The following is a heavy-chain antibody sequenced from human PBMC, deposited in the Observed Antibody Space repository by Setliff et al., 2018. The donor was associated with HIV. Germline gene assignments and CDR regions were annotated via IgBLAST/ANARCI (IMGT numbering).Heavy chain of an antibody. Sequence: PGGSLRLSCAASGFTFSDYYMSWIRQAPGKGLEWVSYISSSASTIYYADSVKGRFTISRDNAKSSLFLQMNSLRAEDTAVYYCAREVRGPNWNYVLDVMNEFDYWGQGTLVTVSS. V-gene: IGHV3-11*04. J-gene: IGHJ4*02. CDR2: ISSSASTI. D-gene: IGHD1-7*01. CDR3: AREVRGPNWNYVLDVMNEFDY. CDR1: GFTFSDYY.